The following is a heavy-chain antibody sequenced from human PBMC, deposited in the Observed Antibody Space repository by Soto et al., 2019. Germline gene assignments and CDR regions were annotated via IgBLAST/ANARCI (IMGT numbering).Heavy chain of an antibody. CDR1: GFTFSSHV. V-gene: IGHV3-23*01. CDR3: AKDVTSHGPRGYSSSWYGWFDP. CDR2: ASARNTNT. Sequence: EVQLLESGGGLVQPGGSLRLSCAASGFTFSSHVMSWVRQAPGRRLEWVAAASARNTNTYYADSVKGRVTISRDNSKSTVYLQLDSLRVEDTAVYHCAKDVTSHGPRGYSSSWYGWFDPWGQGTLVVVSS. D-gene: IGHD6-13*01. J-gene: IGHJ5*02.